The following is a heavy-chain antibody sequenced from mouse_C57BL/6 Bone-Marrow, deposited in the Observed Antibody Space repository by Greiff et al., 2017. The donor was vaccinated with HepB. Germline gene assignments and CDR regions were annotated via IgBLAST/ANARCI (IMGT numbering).Heavy chain of an antibody. V-gene: IGHV5-9*01. J-gene: IGHJ3*01. CDR2: ISGGGGNT. Sequence: EVMLVESGGGLVKPGGSLKLSCAASGFTFSSYTMSWVRQTPEKRLEWVATISGGGGNTYYPDSVKGRFTISRDNAKNTLYLQMSSLWSEDTALYYCARHYYGNPRGQGTLVTVSA. CDR3: ARHYYGNP. D-gene: IGHD2-1*01. CDR1: GFTFSSYT.